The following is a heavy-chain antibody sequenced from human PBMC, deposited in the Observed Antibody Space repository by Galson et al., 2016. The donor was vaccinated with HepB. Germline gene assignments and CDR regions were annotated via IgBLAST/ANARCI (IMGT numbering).Heavy chain of an antibody. CDR3: ARDYGGWDSYYYAMDV. D-gene: IGHD6-19*01. CDR2: ISYDGTDK. J-gene: IGHJ6*02. V-gene: IGHV3-30*14. CDR1: GFTFGNFV. Sequence: SLRLSCAASGFTFGNFVMHWVRQAPGKGLEWVALISYDGTDKYYADSVKGRFTISRDNSKNTLYLQMNSLRAEDTAVYYCARDYGGWDSYYYAMDVWGQGTPVTVSS.